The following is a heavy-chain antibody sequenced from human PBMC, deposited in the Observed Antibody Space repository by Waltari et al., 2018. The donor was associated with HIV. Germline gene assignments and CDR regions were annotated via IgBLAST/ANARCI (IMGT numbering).Heavy chain of an antibody. Sequence: VQLQESGPRMVPLSQTLSLTCTASAGSIRSGQYQRSSLPSPAGKGLELIGRIYTSGSTNYNPSLKSRVTISVDTSKNQFSLKLRSVTAADTAVYYCARAYYDFWSGTGSSGNWFDPWGQGTLVTVSS. D-gene: IGHD3-3*01. CDR1: AGSIRSGQYQ. V-gene: IGHV4-61*02. J-gene: IGHJ5*02. CDR2: IYTSGST. CDR3: ARAYYDFWSGTGSSGNWFDP.